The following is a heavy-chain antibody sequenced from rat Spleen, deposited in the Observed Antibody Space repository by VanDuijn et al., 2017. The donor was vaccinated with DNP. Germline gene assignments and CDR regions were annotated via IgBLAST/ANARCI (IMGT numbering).Heavy chain of an antibody. CDR2: VWNTGDT. V-gene: IGHV2-41*01. CDR1: GFSLTSYH. J-gene: IGHJ4*01. Sequence: QVQLMESGPGLVQPSQTLSLTCTVSGFSLTSYHVHWVRQPPGKGLEWMGVVWNTGDTRYNSALKSRLSFSRYTSKSQVFLKMNKLQTEETSTYYCARDRPVMMFINGGALDAWGQGTSVTVSS. D-gene: IGHD1-12*03. CDR3: ARDRPVMMFINGGALDA.